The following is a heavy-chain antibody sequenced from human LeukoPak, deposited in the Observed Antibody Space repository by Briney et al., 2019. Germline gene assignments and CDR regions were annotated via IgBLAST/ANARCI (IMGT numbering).Heavy chain of an antibody. J-gene: IGHJ5*02. CDR2: TSGSGGST. Sequence: PGGSLRLSCAASGFTFSSYAMSWVRQAPGKGLEWVSATSGSGGSTYYADSVKGRFTISRDNSKNTLYLQMTSLRAEDTAAYYCAKVPSGYYYGSYFWFDPWGQGTLVTVSS. CDR1: GFTFSSYA. CDR3: AKVPSGYYYGSYFWFDP. V-gene: IGHV3-23*01. D-gene: IGHD3-10*01.